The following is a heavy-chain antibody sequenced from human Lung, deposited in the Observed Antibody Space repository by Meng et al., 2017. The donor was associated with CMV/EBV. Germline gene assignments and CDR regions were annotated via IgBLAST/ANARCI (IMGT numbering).Heavy chain of an antibody. J-gene: IGHJ4*02. CDR1: GFTFSSYW. CDR3: ARDHYYDSSGLDY. V-gene: IGHV3-74*01. Sequence: GESLKISCAASGFTFSSYWMHWVRQAPGKGLVWVSRINSDGSSTSYADSVKGRFTISRDNAKNTLYLQMNGLRAEDTAVYYCARDHYYDSSGLDYWGQGTLVTVSS. CDR2: INSDGSST. D-gene: IGHD3-22*01.